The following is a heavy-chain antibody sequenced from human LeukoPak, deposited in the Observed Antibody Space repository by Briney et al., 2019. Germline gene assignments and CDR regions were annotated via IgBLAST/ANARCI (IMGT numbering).Heavy chain of an antibody. V-gene: IGHV3-9*01. CDR3: AKGGVRQLWYFIDY. D-gene: IGHD5-18*01. CDR2: ISWNSGSI. CDR1: GFTFDDYA. Sequence: GGSLRLSCAASGFTFDDYAIHWVRQAPGKGLEWVSGISWNSGSIGYADSVKGRFTISRDNAKNSLYLQMNSLRAEDTALYYCAKGGVRQLWYFIDYWGQGTLVTVSS. J-gene: IGHJ4*02.